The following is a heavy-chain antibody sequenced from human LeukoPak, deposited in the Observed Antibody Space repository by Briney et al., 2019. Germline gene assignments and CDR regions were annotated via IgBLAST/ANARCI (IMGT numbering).Heavy chain of an antibody. CDR3: ARDLPEIDAFDI. CDR1: GGSVSSGSYY. Sequence: SETLSLTCTVSGGSVSSGSYYWSWIRQPPGTGLEWIGYIYYSGSTNYNSSLKSRVTISVDTSKNQFSPKLSSVTAADTAVYYCARDLPEIDAFDIWGQGTMVTVSS. V-gene: IGHV4-61*01. CDR2: IYYSGST. J-gene: IGHJ3*02.